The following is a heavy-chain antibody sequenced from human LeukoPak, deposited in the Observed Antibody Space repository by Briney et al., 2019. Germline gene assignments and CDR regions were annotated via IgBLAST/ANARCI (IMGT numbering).Heavy chain of an antibody. CDR1: GFTFSGYA. Sequence: GGSLSLSCAAPGFTFSGYAMHWVRQAPGKGLEWVAIVSYDGSNKWYADSVKGRFTISRDNSKNTLYLQMNSLRAEDTAVYYCAKKNNFDYWGQGTLVTVSS. CDR3: AKKNNFDY. CDR2: VSYDGSNK. V-gene: IGHV3-30*18. J-gene: IGHJ4*02. D-gene: IGHD1/OR15-1a*01.